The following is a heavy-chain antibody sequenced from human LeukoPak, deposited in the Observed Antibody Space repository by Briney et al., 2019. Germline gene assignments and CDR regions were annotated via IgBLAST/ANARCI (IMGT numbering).Heavy chain of an antibody. D-gene: IGHD6-6*01. CDR2: IWYDGSNK. CDR3: ARDISARYLDY. V-gene: IGHV3-33*08. CDR1: GFTFSSYG. J-gene: IGHJ4*02. Sequence: GRSLRLSCAASGFTFSSYGMHWVRQAPGKGLEWVAVIWYDGSNKYYADSVKGRFTISRDNSKNTLYLLMNSLSAEDTAVYYCARDISARYLDYWGQGTLVTVSS.